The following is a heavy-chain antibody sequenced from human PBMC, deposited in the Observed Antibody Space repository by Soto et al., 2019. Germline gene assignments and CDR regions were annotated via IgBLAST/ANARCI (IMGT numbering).Heavy chain of an antibody. J-gene: IGHJ4*02. CDR3: AKVISSAWYDCNDY. Sequence: RGSLRLSCAASGFTFSGYAMSWVRQAPGKGLEWVSVISGSGGSTYYADSVKGRFTISRDNSKNTLYLQMNSLRAEDTAVYYCAKVISSAWYDCNDYWGQGTLVTVSS. CDR2: ISGSGGST. CDR1: GFTFSGYA. D-gene: IGHD3-22*01. V-gene: IGHV3-23*01.